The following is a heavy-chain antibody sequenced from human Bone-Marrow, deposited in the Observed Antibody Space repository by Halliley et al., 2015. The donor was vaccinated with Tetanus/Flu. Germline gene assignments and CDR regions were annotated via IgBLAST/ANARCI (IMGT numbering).Heavy chain of an antibody. CDR3: AKDRRSKGVYYYGLDV. CDR1: GFNFGTYA. Sequence: SLRLSCEASGFNFGTYAMTWVRQAPGKGLEWVSGLGFNGGDTYYADSVKGRFTISRDNTRNTLYLQINSPTVEDSAVYYCAKDRRSKGVYYYGLDVWGQGTTVTVSS. J-gene: IGHJ6*02. D-gene: IGHD2-2*01. CDR2: LGFNGGDT. V-gene: IGHV3-23*01.